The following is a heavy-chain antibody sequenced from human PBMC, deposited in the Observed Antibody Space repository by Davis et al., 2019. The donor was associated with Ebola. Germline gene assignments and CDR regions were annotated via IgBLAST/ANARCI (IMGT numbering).Heavy chain of an antibody. CDR1: GFTFSSYW. J-gene: IGHJ4*02. Sequence: PGGSLRLSCAASGFTFSSYWMHWVRQAPGKGLEWVAYISGSGNTILYADSVKGRFTVSRDNAKNSLHLQMNSLRAEDTAIYYCVPGTWIRGQGTLVTVSS. CDR2: ISGSGNTI. D-gene: IGHD5-12*01. V-gene: IGHV3-48*04. CDR3: VPGTWI.